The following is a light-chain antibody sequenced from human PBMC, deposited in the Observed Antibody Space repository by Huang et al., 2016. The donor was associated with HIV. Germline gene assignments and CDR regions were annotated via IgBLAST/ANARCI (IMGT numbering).Light chain of an antibody. V-gene: IGKV3-15*01. CDR1: QSFATN. Sequence: EIIMTQSPATLSLSPGEGASLTCRANQSFATNLAWYRHRPGQSPRILIFGASTRASGLPGRFSGSGSGTQFTLTVSGLQSEDFAVYYCQQYHNWPYTFGQGTKLEI. CDR3: QQYHNWPYT. J-gene: IGKJ2*01. CDR2: GAS.